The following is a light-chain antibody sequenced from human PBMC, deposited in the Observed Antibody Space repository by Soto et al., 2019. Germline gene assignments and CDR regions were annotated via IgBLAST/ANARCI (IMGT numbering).Light chain of an antibody. CDR2: GAS. CDR3: QQYNNWPFT. CDR1: QSVSSN. Sequence: EIVMTQSPATLSVSPGERATLSCRASQSVSSNLAWYQQKPGQAPRLLIYGASTSATGIPARFSGSGSGTEFTLTISSLQSEDLAVYYCQQYNNWPFTFGPGTKVYIK. J-gene: IGKJ3*01. V-gene: IGKV3-15*01.